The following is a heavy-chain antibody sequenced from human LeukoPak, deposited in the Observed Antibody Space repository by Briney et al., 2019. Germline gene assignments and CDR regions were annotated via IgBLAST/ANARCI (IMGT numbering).Heavy chain of an antibody. CDR3: ARHRKGITGTSGAFDI. J-gene: IGHJ3*02. CDR2: IIPIFGTA. D-gene: IGHD1-20*01. V-gene: IGHV1-69*05. CDR1: GGTFSGYA. Sequence: SVKVSCKASGGTFSGYAISWVRQAPGQGLEWMGGIIPIFGTANYAQKLQGRVTMTTDTSTSTAYMELRSLRSDDTAVYYCARHRKGITGTSGAFDIWGQGTMVTVSS.